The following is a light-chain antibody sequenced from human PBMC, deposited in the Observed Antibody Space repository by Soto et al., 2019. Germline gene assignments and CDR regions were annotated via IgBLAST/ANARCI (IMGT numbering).Light chain of an antibody. CDR1: QSVGTY. J-gene: IGKJ5*01. Sequence: EILMTQSPATLSVSPGERATLFCRASQSVGTYLAWYQQKPGQAPRLLISGASTRATGVRARFSGSGSGTDFTLTISSLQSEDSAVYYCQQYNNWPPVTFGQGTRLEVK. CDR2: GAS. CDR3: QQYNNWPPVT. V-gene: IGKV3-15*01.